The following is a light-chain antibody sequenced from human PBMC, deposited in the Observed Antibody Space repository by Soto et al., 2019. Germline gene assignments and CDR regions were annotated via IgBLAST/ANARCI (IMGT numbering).Light chain of an antibody. V-gene: IGLV2-23*01. CDR3: CSFALRSTLI. J-gene: IGLJ2*01. CDR2: EAS. CDR1: SSDVGNYNL. Sequence: QSALTQPASVSGSPGQSITISCTGTSSDVGNYNLVSWYQQYPGKAPKLMIYEASKRPSGVSNRFSGSKSGNSASLTVSGLQAEDEADYYCCSFALRSTLIFGGGTKLTVL.